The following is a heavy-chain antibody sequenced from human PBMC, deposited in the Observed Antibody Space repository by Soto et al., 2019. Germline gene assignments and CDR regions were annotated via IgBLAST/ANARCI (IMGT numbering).Heavy chain of an antibody. CDR3: AGGENYSGNSRYYYALDV. Sequence: QVQLVQSGAEVKKPGSSVKVSCEASGGTFSNYAFSWVRQAPGQGLEWMGGIIPIVGTADYSQLFQGRVTITADESTNIAYMELSSLRSEDTAVYYCAGGENYSGNSRYYYALDVWGQGTPVPVSS. V-gene: IGHV1-69*01. D-gene: IGHD4-4*01. CDR1: GGTFSNYA. CDR2: IIPIVGTA. J-gene: IGHJ6*02.